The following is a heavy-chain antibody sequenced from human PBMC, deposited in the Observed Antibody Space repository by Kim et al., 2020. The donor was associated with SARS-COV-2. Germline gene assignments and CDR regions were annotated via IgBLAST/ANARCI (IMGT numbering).Heavy chain of an antibody. Sequence: ASVKVSCKASGYTFTSYGISWVRQAPGQGLEWMGWISAYNGNTNYAQKLQGRVTMTTDTSTSTAYMELRSLRSDDTAVYYCARPYCSGGSCYSPFDYWGQGTLVPVSS. CDR1: GYTFTSYG. D-gene: IGHD2-15*01. CDR3: ARPYCSGGSCYSPFDY. CDR2: ISAYNGNT. J-gene: IGHJ4*02. V-gene: IGHV1-18*04.